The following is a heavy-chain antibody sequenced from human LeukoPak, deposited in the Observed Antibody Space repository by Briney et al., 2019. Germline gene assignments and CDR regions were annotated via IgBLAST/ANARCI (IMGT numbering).Heavy chain of an antibody. V-gene: IGHV3-48*03. D-gene: IGHD3-10*01. CDR1: GFTFSSYE. Sequence: GGSLRLSCAASGFTFSSYEMNWVRQAPGKGLEWVSYISSSGSTIYYADSVKGRFTISRDNAKNSLYLQMNSLRAEDTAVYYCARVGLWAFDYWGQGTLVTVSS. CDR3: ARVGLWAFDY. J-gene: IGHJ4*02. CDR2: ISSSGSTI.